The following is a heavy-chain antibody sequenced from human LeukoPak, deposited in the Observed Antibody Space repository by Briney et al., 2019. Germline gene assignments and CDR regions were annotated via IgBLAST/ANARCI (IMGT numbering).Heavy chain of an antibody. CDR2: ISSSSSYI. CDR1: GFTFSSYS. Sequence: GGSLRLSCAASGFTFSSYSMNWVRQAPGKGLEWVSSISSSSSYIYYADSVKGRFTISRDNAKNSLYLQMNSLRAEDTAVYYCAKTIDSGWPDYYYYYGMDVWGQGTTVTVSS. J-gene: IGHJ6*02. V-gene: IGHV3-21*01. D-gene: IGHD6-19*01. CDR3: AKTIDSGWPDYYYYYGMDV.